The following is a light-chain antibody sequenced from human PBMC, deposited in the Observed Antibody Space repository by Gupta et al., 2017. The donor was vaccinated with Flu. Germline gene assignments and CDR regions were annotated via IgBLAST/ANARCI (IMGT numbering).Light chain of an antibody. Sequence: CKSTHSCLYSSNNENYLAWYQQKPGQPPKLLIYGASTRQSGVPDRFSGSGSGTDFTLTINSLQAEDVAVYHCQQYYSIPLTFGQGTKVEIK. CDR3: QQYYSIPLT. J-gene: IGKJ1*01. CDR2: GAS. V-gene: IGKV4-1*01. CDR1: HSCLYSSNNENY.